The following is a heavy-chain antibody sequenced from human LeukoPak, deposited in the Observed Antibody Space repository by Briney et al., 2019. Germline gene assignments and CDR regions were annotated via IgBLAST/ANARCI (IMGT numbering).Heavy chain of an antibody. V-gene: IGHV3-48*02. J-gene: IGHJ4*02. D-gene: IGHD3-16*01. CDR2: ISSSTSRI. Sequence: PGGSLRLSCGASGFTFNSYSMNWVRQAPGKGLEWVSYISSSTSRIYYADSVKGRFTISRDSARRSLFLQMNSLRDEDTAVYYCAKAKGGGPSCLDYWGQGTLVTVSS. CDR3: AKAKGGGPSCLDY. CDR1: GFTFNSYS.